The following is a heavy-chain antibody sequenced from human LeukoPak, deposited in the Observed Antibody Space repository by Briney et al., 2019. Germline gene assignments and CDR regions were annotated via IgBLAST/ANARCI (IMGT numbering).Heavy chain of an antibody. CDR1: GFTFSSYG. CDR2: ISYDGSNK. D-gene: IGHD6-19*01. V-gene: IGHV3-30*18. CDR3: AKAGGGSGWYV. Sequence: PGRSLRLSCAASGFTFSSYGMHWVRQAPGKGLEWVAVISYDGSNKYYADSVKGRFTISRDNSKNTLYLQMNSLRAEDTAVYYCAKAGGGSGWYVWGQGTLVTVSS. J-gene: IGHJ4*02.